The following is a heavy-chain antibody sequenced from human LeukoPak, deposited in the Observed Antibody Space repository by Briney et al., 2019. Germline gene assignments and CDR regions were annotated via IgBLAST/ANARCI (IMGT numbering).Heavy chain of an antibody. Sequence: ASVKVSCKASGYTFTSYGISWVRQAPGQGLEWMGWISAYNGNTNYAQKLQGRVTMTTDTSTSTAYMELRSLRSDDTAVYYCARVRSRGFLENNAFDIWGQGTMVTVSS. J-gene: IGHJ3*02. CDR3: ARVRSRGFLENNAFDI. CDR1: GYTFTSYG. D-gene: IGHD3-3*01. CDR2: ISAYNGNT. V-gene: IGHV1-18*01.